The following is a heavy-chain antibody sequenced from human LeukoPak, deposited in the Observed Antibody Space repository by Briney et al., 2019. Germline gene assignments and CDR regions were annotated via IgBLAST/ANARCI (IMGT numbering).Heavy chain of an antibody. V-gene: IGHV1-69*04. J-gene: IGHJ6*03. D-gene: IGHD3-3*01. CDR3: ARDGPPYYDFWSGVAPYYYYMDV. CDR1: GGTFSSYT. CDR2: IIPILGIA. Sequence: SVKASCKASGGTFSSYTISWVRQAPGQGLEWMGRIIPILGIANYAQKFQGRVTITADKSTSTAHMELSSLRSEDTAVYYCARDGPPYYDFWSGVAPYYYYMDVWGKGTTVTVSS.